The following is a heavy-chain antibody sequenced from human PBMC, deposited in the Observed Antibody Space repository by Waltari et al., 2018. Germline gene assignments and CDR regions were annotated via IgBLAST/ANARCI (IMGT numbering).Heavy chain of an antibody. CDR3: ARDRGRGLYLDS. V-gene: IGHV4-4*02. CDR1: GDSMSSNDW. J-gene: IGHJ4*02. Sequence: QVQLQESGPGLVKPSGTLSLTCTVSGDSMSSNDWWSWVRQPPGKGLEWIGQSHRSERINHNPSLESRVTISIDTANNQFSLKVTSTTAADTAVYYCARDRGRGLYLDSWGQGTLVTVSP. CDR2: SHRSERI. D-gene: IGHD2-15*01.